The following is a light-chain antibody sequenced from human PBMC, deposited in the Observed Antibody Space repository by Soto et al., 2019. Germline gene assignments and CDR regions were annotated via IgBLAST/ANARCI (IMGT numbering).Light chain of an antibody. J-gene: IGKJ3*01. V-gene: IGKV3-11*01. CDR1: QSVGSY. Sequence: EIVLTQSPATLSLSPGERATLSCRASQSVGSYLAWYQQKPGQAPRLLIYATSNRATGIPGRFSGSGSGTDFTLTISSLEPEDFAVYYCQQYDNLLFTFGPGTKVDIK. CDR2: ATS. CDR3: QQYDNLLFT.